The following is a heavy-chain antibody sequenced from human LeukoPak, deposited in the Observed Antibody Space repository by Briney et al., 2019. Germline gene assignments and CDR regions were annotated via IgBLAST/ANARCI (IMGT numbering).Heavy chain of an antibody. D-gene: IGHD5-18*01. J-gene: IGHJ4*02. CDR1: GGSFSGYY. CDR3: AKIQLWLHGRYFDY. V-gene: IGHV4-34*01. CDR2: INHSGST. Sequence: WETLSLTCAVYGGSFSGYYWSWIRQPPGKGLEWIGEINHSGSTNYNPSLKSRVTISVDTSKNQFSLKLSSVTAADTAVYYCAKIQLWLHGRYFDYWGQGTLVTVSS.